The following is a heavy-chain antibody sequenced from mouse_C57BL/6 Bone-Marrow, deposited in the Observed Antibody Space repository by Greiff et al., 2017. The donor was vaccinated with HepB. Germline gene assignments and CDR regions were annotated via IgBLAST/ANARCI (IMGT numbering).Heavy chain of an antibody. CDR3: ALKDAMDY. V-gene: IGHV1-69*01. D-gene: IGHD1-3*01. J-gene: IGHJ4*01. CDR1: GYTFTSYW. CDR2: IDPSDSYT. Sequence: QVQLKQPGAELVMPGASVKLSCKASGYTFTSYWMHWVKQRPGQGLEWIGEIDPSDSYTNYNQKFKGKSTLTVDKSSSTAYMQLSSLTSEDSAVYYCALKDAMDYWGQGTSVTVSS.